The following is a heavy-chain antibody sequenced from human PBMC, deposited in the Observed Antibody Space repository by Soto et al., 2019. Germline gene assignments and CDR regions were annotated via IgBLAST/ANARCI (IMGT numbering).Heavy chain of an antibody. CDR3: ARNSSSSYFDY. CDR2: IHHSGSVFESGST. CDR1: GSSTTITHY. D-gene: IGHD6-13*01. V-gene: IGHV4-38-2*01. Sequence: SETLSLTCAVSGSSTTITHYWGWIRQPPGKGLEWIGSIHHSGSVFESGSTHYNPSFKSRVTISADTSKNQFSLKLTSVTAADTAVYYCARNSSSSYFDYWGRGTLVTVSS. J-gene: IGHJ4*02.